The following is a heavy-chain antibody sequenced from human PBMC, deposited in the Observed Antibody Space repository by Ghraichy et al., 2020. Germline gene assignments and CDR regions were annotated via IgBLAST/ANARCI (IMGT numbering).Heavy chain of an antibody. Sequence: GESLNISCAASGFTFSSYAMSWVRQAPGKGLEWVSAISGSGGSTYYADSVKGRFTISRDNSKKTLYLQMNSLRAEDTAVYYCAKDLIVVVITVNDYWGQGTLVTVSS. CDR2: ISGSGGST. CDR3: AKDLIVVVITVNDY. J-gene: IGHJ4*02. V-gene: IGHV3-23*01. D-gene: IGHD3-22*01. CDR1: GFTFSSYA.